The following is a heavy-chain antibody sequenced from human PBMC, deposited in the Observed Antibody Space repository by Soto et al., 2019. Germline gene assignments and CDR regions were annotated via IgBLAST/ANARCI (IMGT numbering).Heavy chain of an antibody. D-gene: IGHD6-19*01. CDR2: IWYDGSNK. J-gene: IGHJ4*02. Sequence: QVQLVESGRGVVQPGRSLRLSCAASGFTFSSYGMHWVRQAPGKGLEWVAVIWYDGSNKYYGDSVKGRFTISRDNSKNMLYLQMNSLRAEDTAVYYCAREEAVAGTHLYYFDYWGQGTLVTVSS. V-gene: IGHV3-33*01. CDR3: AREEAVAGTHLYYFDY. CDR1: GFTFSSYG.